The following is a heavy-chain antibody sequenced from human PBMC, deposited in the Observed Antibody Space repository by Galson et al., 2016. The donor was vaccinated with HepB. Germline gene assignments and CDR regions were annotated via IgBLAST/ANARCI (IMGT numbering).Heavy chain of an antibody. J-gene: IGHJ3*01. Sequence: SLRLSCAASGFTFSTYGMHWVRQAPGKGLEWVAVIAFDGDNEKYADYAAPVKGRISISRDDSKNMVYLQMNNVKIEDTGVYYCIRGIPSHWDGAFDVWGQGTMVTVSS. V-gene: IGHV3-30*03. D-gene: IGHD7-27*01. CDR2: IAFDGDNE. CDR1: GFTFSTYG. CDR3: IRGIPSHWDGAFDV.